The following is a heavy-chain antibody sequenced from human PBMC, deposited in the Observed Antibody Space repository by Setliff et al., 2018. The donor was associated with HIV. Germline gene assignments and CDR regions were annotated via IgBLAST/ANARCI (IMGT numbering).Heavy chain of an antibody. D-gene: IGHD3-3*01. CDR1: GASISDSKYY. J-gene: IGHJ4*02. CDR2: VYHSGTT. Sequence: SETLSLTCTVSGASISDSKYYWGWIRQPPGKGLEWIGSVYHSGTTYYNPSLKSRVTISVDMSNNQFSLKVTSVTAADTAVYYCMRGRSITIFGVAYFDFWGQGTQVTVSS. V-gene: IGHV4-39*07. CDR3: MRGRSITIFGVAYFDF.